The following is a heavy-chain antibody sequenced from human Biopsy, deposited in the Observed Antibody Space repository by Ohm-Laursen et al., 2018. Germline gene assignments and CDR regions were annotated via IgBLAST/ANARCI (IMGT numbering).Heavy chain of an antibody. CDR2: IYYSGTT. J-gene: IGHJ5*01. Sequence: SETLSLTCAVYGDSFTNYYWIWIRQPPGKVMEWIASIYYSGTTHKNPSLKSRVTISVDTSQGLLSLDLSSVTAADTAVYYCARVRGGFLEWFDYWGQGTLVTVSS. V-gene: IGHV4-59*01. CDR1: GDSFTNYY. CDR3: ARVRGGFLEWFDY. D-gene: IGHD3-3*01.